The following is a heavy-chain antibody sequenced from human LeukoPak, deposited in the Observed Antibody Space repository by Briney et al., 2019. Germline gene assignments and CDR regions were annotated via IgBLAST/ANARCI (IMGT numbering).Heavy chain of an antibody. J-gene: IGHJ3*02. CDR3: ARHAPMVRGGSGAFDI. CDR1: GYSFTNYW. V-gene: IGHV5-10-1*01. Sequence: GESLKISCKGSGYSFTNYWISRVRQLPGKGLEWMGRIDPSDSYTNYSPSFQGHVTISADKSISTAYLQWSSLKASDTAMYYCARHAPMVRGGSGAFDIWGQGTMVTVSS. D-gene: IGHD3-10*01. CDR2: IDPSDSYT.